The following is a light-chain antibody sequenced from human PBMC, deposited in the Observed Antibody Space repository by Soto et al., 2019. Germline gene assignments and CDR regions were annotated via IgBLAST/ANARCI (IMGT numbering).Light chain of an antibody. CDR3: QQYNNWPTWT. V-gene: IGKV3-15*01. Sequence: EIVMTQSQATLSVSPGERATLFCRASQSVSSNLAWYQQKPGQAPRLLIYGASTRATGIPARFSGSGSGTEFTLTISSLQSEDFAVYYCQQYNNWPTWTFGQGTKVEIK. CDR2: GAS. J-gene: IGKJ1*01. CDR1: QSVSSN.